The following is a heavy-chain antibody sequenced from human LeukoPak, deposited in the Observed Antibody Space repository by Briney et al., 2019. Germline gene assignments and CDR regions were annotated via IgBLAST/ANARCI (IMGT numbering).Heavy chain of an antibody. CDR3: AGDSSGWYEPHDAFDI. CDR2: IYYSGST. CDR1: GGSISSYY. V-gene: IGHV4-59*01. J-gene: IGHJ3*02. Sequence: SETLSLTCTVSGGSISSYYWSWIRQPPGKGLEWIGYIYYSGSTNYNPSLKSRVTISVDTSKNQFSLKLSSVTAADTAVYYCAGDSSGWYEPHDAFDIWGQGTMVTVSS. D-gene: IGHD6-19*01.